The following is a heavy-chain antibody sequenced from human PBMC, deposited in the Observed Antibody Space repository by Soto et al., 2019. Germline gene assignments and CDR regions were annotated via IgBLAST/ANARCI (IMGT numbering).Heavy chain of an antibody. CDR3: TTDPPLELGKGYYYGMDV. Sequence: PGGSLRLSCAASGFTFSNTWMNWGRQAPGKGLEWVGRIKSKTDGGTTDYAAPVKGRFTISRDDSKNTLYLQMNSLKTEDTAVYYCTTDPPLELGKGYYYGMDVWGQGTTVTVSS. J-gene: IGHJ6*02. V-gene: IGHV3-15*07. CDR1: GFTFSNTW. D-gene: IGHD1-7*01. CDR2: IKSKTDGGTT.